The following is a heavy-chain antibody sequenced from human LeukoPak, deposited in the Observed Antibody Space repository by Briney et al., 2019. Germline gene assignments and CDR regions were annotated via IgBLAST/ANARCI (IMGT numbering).Heavy chain of an antibody. V-gene: IGHV4-34*01. J-gene: IGHJ5*02. D-gene: IGHD3-22*01. Sequence: SETLSLTCAVYGGSFSGYYWSWIRQPPGKGLEWIGEINHSGSTNYNPSLKSRVTISVDTSKNQFSLKLSSVTAADTAVYYCARHRFQSPTMIVVVKTKTSWFDPWGQGTLVTVSS. CDR3: ARHRFQSPTMIVVVKTKTSWFDP. CDR2: INHSGST. CDR1: GGSFSGYY.